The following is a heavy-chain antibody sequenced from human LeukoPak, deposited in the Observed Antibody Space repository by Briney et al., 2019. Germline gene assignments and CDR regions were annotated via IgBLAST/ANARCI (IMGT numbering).Heavy chain of an antibody. CDR2: IYTSGST. J-gene: IGHJ5*02. CDR1: SGSISSSSYY. Sequence: SETLSLTCSVSSGSISSSSYYWSWIRQPAGKGLEWIGRIYTSGSTKYNPSLKGRVTISVDTSKNQFSLKLNSVTAADTAVYYCARGVTVTTWDPWFDTWGQGTLVTVSS. V-gene: IGHV4-61*02. D-gene: IGHD1-20*01. CDR3: ARGVTVTTWDPWFDT.